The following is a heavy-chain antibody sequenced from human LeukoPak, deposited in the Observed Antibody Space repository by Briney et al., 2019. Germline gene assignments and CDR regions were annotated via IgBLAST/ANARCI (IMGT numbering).Heavy chain of an antibody. J-gene: IGHJ4*02. V-gene: IGHV4-59*01. Sequence: SETLSLTCTVSGGSISSYYWSWIRQPPGKGLEWIGYIYYSGSTNYNPSLKSRVTISVDTSKNQFSLKLSSVTAADTAVYYCARAIYYYDSSGYFDWGQGTLVAVSS. D-gene: IGHD3-22*01. CDR1: GGSISSYY. CDR2: IYYSGST. CDR3: ARAIYYYDSSGYFD.